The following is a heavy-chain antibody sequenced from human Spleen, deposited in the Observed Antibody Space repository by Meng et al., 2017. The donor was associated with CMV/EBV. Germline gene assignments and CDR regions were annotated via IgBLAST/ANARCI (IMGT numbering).Heavy chain of an antibody. D-gene: IGHD1-1*01. Sequence: QLQLQESGPGLVKPSEALSLTYTVSGGSIRTFYWSWIRQPPGKGLEWIGYIYYTGSTNYNPSLKSRVTISVDTSENQFSLKLSSVTAADTAVYYCARHDGTHGPFWHWGQGTLVTVSS. CDR3: ARHDGTHGPFWH. CDR1: GGSIRTFY. J-gene: IGHJ1*01. V-gene: IGHV4-59*08. CDR2: IYYTGST.